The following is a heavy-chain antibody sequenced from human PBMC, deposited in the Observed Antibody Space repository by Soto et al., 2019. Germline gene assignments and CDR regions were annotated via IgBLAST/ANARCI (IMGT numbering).Heavy chain of an antibody. D-gene: IGHD2-15*01. J-gene: IGHJ6*03. Sequence: QVQVVESGGGVVQPGRSLRLSCAASGFTFTLYGIHWVRQAPGKGLEWVSYIRYDGSNEYYADSVKGRFTISRDNSKNTVYLQMNSLRAEDTAVYYCARDHRYCSGGGCCPYYHMDVWGKGTTGTVSS. CDR1: GFTFTLYG. CDR2: IRYDGSNE. CDR3: ARDHRYCSGGGCCPYYHMDV. V-gene: IGHV3-30*19.